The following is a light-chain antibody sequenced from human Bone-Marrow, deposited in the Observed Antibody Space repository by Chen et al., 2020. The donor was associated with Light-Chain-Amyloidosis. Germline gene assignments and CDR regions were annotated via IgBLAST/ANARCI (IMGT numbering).Light chain of an antibody. CDR1: ALPMQY. CDR2: KDS. J-gene: IGLJ2*01. Sequence: SYDLTQPPSVSVSPGQTARIPCSGDALPMQYTYWYQRKPGQAPVLVIFKDSERPSGIPERFSGSSSGTTVTLTISGVQAEDEADYHCQSADSSGTYEVIFGGGTKLTVL. CDR3: QSADSSGTYEVI. V-gene: IGLV3-25*03.